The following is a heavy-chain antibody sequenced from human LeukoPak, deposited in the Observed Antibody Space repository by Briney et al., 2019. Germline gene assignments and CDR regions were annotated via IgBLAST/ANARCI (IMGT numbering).Heavy chain of an antibody. V-gene: IGHV3-7*01. D-gene: IGHD3-22*01. J-gene: IGHJ4*02. CDR1: GFTFRSFW. CDR3: ARDSSGYDY. CDR2: IEQDGSEK. Sequence: GGSLRLSCATSGFTFRSFWMSWVRQAPGKGLEWVANIEQDGSEKYYVDSVKGRFTISRDNAKNSLYLQMNSLRAEDTAVYYCARDSSGYDYWGQGTLVTVSS.